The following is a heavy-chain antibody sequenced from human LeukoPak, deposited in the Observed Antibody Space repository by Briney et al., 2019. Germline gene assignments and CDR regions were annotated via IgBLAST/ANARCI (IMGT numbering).Heavy chain of an antibody. D-gene: IGHD3-9*01. J-gene: IGHJ3*02. CDR3: ARMTFYDILTGYFDVFDI. V-gene: IGHV3-66*03. CDR1: GFTVSSNY. CDR2: IYSSGDT. Sequence: GGSLRLSCAASGFTVSSNYMSWVRQAPGKGLEWVSLIYSSGDTYYADSVKGRFTISRDNSKNTLYLQMNSLRAEDTAVYYCARMTFYDILTGYFDVFDIWGQGTMVTVSS.